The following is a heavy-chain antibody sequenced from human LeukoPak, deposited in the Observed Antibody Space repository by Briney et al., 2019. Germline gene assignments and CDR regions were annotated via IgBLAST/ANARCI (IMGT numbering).Heavy chain of an antibody. CDR2: IKSKTDGGTT. Sequence: PGGSLRLPCAASGFTFSNAWMSWVRQAPGKGLEWVGRIKSKTDGGTTDYAEPVKGRFTISRDDSKKTLYLQMNSLKTEDTALYYCAAVSVDYGDSSFDFWGQGTLVTVSS. CDR1: GFTFSNAW. V-gene: IGHV3-15*01. D-gene: IGHD4-17*01. J-gene: IGHJ4*02. CDR3: AAVSVDYGDSSFDF.